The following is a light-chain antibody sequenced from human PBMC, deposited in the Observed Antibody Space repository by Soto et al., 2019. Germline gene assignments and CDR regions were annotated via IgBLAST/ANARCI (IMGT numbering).Light chain of an antibody. CDR3: QQYYSTPYT. CDR1: QSVLYSSNNKNY. Sequence: DIVMTQSADSLAVSLGERTTINCKSSQSVLYSSNNKNYLAWYQHKPGQPPNLLIYWASTRESGVPDRFSGSGSGTDFTLTLSSRQAEDVAVYYCQQYYSTPYTFGQGTKLEIK. J-gene: IGKJ2*01. CDR2: WAS. V-gene: IGKV4-1*01.